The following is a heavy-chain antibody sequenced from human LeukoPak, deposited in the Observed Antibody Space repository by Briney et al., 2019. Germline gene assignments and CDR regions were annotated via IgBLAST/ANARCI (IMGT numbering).Heavy chain of an antibody. CDR2: ISYDGSNK. V-gene: IGHV3-30*18. CDR3: AKASGRLLWFGESLPLDY. D-gene: IGHD3-10*01. CDR1: GFTFSSYG. Sequence: GGSLRLSCAASGFTFSSYGMHWVRQAPGKGLEWVAVISYDGSNKYYADSVKGRFTISRDNSKNTLYLQMNSLRAEDMAVYYCAKASGRLLWFGESLPLDYWGQGTLVTVSS. J-gene: IGHJ4*02.